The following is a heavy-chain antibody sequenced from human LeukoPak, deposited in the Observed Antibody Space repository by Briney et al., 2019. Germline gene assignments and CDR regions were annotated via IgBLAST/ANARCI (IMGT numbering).Heavy chain of an antibody. J-gene: IGHJ5*02. CDR2: INWNGGST. Sequence: GGSLRLSCAASGFTFDDYGMSWVRQAPGKGLEWVSGINWNGGSTGYADSVKGRFTISRDNAKNSLYLQMNSLRAEDTALYYCARDLDPTTVENWFDPWGQGTLVTVSS. D-gene: IGHD4-17*01. V-gene: IGHV3-20*04. CDR3: ARDLDPTTVENWFDP. CDR1: GFTFDDYG.